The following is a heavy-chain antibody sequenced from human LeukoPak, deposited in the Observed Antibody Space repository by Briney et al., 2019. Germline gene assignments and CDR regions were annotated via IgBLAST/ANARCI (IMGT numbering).Heavy chain of an antibody. CDR1: GGSISSGDYY. V-gene: IGHV4-30-4*01. J-gene: IGHJ3*02. CDR3: ARRSPNYSGLGSAFDI. CDR2: IYYRGST. D-gene: IGHD3-10*01. Sequence: SETLSLTCNVSGGSISSGDYYGTWIRQPPGKGLEWIGHIYYRGSTYYNPSLKSRVTITLDTTKNEFSLKLSSVTAAETAVYFCARRSPNYSGLGSAFDIWGQGTMVTVSA.